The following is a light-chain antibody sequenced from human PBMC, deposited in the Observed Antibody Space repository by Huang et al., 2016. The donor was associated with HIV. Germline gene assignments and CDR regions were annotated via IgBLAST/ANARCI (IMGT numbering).Light chain of an antibody. J-gene: IGKJ4*01. V-gene: IGKV3-11*01. CDR2: RAA. CDR3: QERIQWPRLT. CDR1: QTVTDS. Sequence: EIVLTQSPATLSLSPGERATLSCRASQTVTDSLAWYRPKPGQAPSLLIYRAANRATGTPARFSGSGSGTDFTLTISSLEPEDFAIYYCQERIQWPRLTFGGGTKVEIK.